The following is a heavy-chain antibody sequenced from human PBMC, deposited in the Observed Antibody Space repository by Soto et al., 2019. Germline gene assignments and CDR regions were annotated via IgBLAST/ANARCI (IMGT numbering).Heavy chain of an antibody. V-gene: IGHV4-59*01. Sequence: PSETLSLTCTVSGGSITSSYWSWIRRPPGKGLEWIAYIYDTGISGYTPSTSYNPSLKSRVTMSVDASKSQFSLKLTSVTTADTAVYYCARGEDAFFYYGLDVWGQGITVTVSS. CDR2: IYDTGISGYTPST. J-gene: IGHJ6*02. CDR3: ARGEDAFFYYGLDV. CDR1: GGSITSSY.